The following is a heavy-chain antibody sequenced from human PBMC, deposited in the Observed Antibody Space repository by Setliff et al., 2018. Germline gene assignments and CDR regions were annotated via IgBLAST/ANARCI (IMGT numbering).Heavy chain of an antibody. J-gene: IGHJ4*02. V-gene: IGHV4-59*01. CDR2: ISSSGGT. D-gene: IGHD3-3*01. CDR1: GGSISGFA. CDR3: ARERMYYNFWSGYCDY. Sequence: SETLSLTCTVSGGSISGFAWNWIRQFPGKRLEWIGEISSSGGTLYTPSLRSRVSMSVDTSRNQFSLNLTSMTAADTAVYYCARERMYYNFWSGYCDYWGQGTLVTVSS.